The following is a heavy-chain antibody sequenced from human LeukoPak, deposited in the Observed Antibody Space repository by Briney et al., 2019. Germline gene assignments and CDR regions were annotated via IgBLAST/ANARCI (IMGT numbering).Heavy chain of an antibody. V-gene: IGHV3-30-3*01. CDR1: GFTFSSYA. J-gene: IGHJ4*02. D-gene: IGHD6-6*01. CDR3: ARGLYSSSSGADY. CDR2: ISYGGSNK. Sequence: GASLRLSCAASGFTFSSYAMSWVRQAPGKGLEWVAVISYGGSNKYYADSVKGRFTISRDNSKNTLYLQMNSLRAEDTAVYYCARGLYSSSSGADYWGQGTLVTVSS.